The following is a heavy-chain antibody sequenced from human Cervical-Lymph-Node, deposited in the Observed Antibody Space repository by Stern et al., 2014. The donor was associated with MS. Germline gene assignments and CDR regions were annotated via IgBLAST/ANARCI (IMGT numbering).Heavy chain of an antibody. CDR2: INPSGGTT. D-gene: IGHD5-18*01. Sequence: QDQLVQSGAEVKKPGASVTVSCKASGYTFTSYYIHWVRQAPGQGLEWMGIINPSGGTTSYAQKFQGRVTLTRDTSTSTVYMELNSLRSEDTAVYYCAREHSAMAFGYWGQGTLVTVSS. CDR3: AREHSAMAFGY. CDR1: GYTFTSYY. J-gene: IGHJ4*02. V-gene: IGHV1-46*01.